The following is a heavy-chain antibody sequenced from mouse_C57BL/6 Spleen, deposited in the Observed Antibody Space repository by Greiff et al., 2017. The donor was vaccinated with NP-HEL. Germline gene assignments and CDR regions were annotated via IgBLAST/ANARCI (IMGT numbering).Heavy chain of an antibody. CDR2: IDPENGDT. CDR1: GFNIKDDY. J-gene: IGHJ4*01. CDR3: SFGNSGYVRAMDY. D-gene: IGHD3-2*02. V-gene: IGHV14-4*01. Sequence: VQLKQSGAELVRPGASVKLSCTASGFNIKDDYMHWVKQRTEQGLEWIGWIDPENGDTEYASKFQGKATITADTSSNTAYLQLSSLTSEDTAVYYCSFGNSGYVRAMDYWGQGTSVTVSS.